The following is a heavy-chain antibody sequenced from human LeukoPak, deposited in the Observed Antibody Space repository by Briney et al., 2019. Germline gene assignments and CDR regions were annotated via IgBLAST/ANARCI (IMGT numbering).Heavy chain of an antibody. V-gene: IGHV3-23*01. Sequence: GGSLRLSCAASGFTFPNYAMSWVRQAPGKGLVRVSAISAGGEATYYADSVEGRFALSRDNSKHTLFLQMNSLRVEDTAVYYCAKGRRDGSGSLLNDLWGRGTLVTVSS. CDR1: GFTFPNYA. J-gene: IGHJ2*01. CDR3: AKGRRDGSGSLLNDL. CDR2: ISAGGEAT. D-gene: IGHD3-10*01.